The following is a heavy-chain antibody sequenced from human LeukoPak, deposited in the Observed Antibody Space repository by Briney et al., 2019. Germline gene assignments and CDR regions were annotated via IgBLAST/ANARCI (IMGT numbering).Heavy chain of an antibody. V-gene: IGHV1-18*04. D-gene: IGHD2-2*01. CDR2: ISAYNGNT. J-gene: IGHJ5*02. CDR3: VRYPVVPAAGFNWFDP. Sequence: ASVKVSCKASGYTFTSYGISWVRQAPGQGLEWMGWISAYNGNTNYAQKLQGRVTMTTDTSTSTAYMELRSLRSDDTAVYYCVRYPVVPAAGFNWFDPWGQGTLVTVSS. CDR1: GYTFTSYG.